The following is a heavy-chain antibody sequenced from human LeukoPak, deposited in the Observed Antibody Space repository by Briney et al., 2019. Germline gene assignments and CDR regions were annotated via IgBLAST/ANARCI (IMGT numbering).Heavy chain of an antibody. CDR2: IYTGGDT. CDR3: ARSLPYYYDNKPGAFDI. CDR1: GFAVSGNF. V-gene: IGHV3-53*01. D-gene: IGHD3-22*01. Sequence: PGGSLRLSCAASGFAVSGNFMNWVRQAPGKGLEWVSVIYTGGDTYCTDSVRGRFSISRDNSRNTLFLQMNRLRAEDTAVYYCARSLPYYYDNKPGAFDIWGQGTMVTVSS. J-gene: IGHJ3*02.